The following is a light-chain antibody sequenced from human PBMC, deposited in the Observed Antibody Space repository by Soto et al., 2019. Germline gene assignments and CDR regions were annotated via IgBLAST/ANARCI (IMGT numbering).Light chain of an antibody. CDR2: TSN. V-gene: IGLV1-44*01. CDR3: AAWDDSLNGYV. Sequence: QSVLSQPPSASGTPGQTVTISCSGGSANIGSNNVVWYQQLPGTAPKLLIYTSNQRPSGVPDRFSGPKSGTSASLAISGFHSEDEADYYCAAWDDSLNGYVFGSGTKVTVL. CDR1: SANIGSNN. J-gene: IGLJ1*01.